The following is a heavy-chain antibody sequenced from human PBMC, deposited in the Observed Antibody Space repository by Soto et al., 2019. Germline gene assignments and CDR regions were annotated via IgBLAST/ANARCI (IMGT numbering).Heavy chain of an antibody. Sequence: QVQLVQSGAEVKKPGSSVKVSCKASGGTFSSYAISWVRQAPGQGLEWMGGIIPIFGTANYAQKFQGRVTITADESTSTAYLELSSLRSEDTAVYYCARVTPYDILTGYSSAFDIWCQGTMVTVSS. D-gene: IGHD3-9*01. V-gene: IGHV1-69*01. CDR1: GGTFSSYA. CDR2: IIPIFGTA. J-gene: IGHJ3*02. CDR3: ARVTPYDILTGYSSAFDI.